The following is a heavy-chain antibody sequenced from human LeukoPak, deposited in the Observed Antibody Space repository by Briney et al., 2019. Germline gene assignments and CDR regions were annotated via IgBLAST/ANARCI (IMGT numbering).Heavy chain of an antibody. CDR3: VVTQKWLAFDY. J-gene: IGHJ4*02. CDR1: GGSISGRY. Sequence: SETLSLTCAVSGGSISGRYWSWIRQPPGKGLEWIANWRYDGSPNYTPSLESRATISLDMSKNQFSLRLTSVTAADTAVYYCVVTQKWLAFDYWGQGILVTVSS. V-gene: IGHV4-59*08. D-gene: IGHD6-19*01. CDR2: WRYDGSP.